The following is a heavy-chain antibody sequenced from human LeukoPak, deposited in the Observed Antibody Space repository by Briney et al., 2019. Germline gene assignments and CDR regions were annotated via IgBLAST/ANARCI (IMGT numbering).Heavy chain of an antibody. V-gene: IGHV3-64*02. J-gene: IGHJ4*02. CDR2: INYKGGTT. CDR3: ARVGPATAFDY. Sequence: GGSLRLSCAASGFTLSSFSMHWVRQSPGRGLEYVSAINYKGGTTYYADSVKDRFTTSRDNSRNTLYLQMASLRDEDMGVYYCARVGPATAFDYWGQGTQVTVSS. CDR1: GFTLSSFS.